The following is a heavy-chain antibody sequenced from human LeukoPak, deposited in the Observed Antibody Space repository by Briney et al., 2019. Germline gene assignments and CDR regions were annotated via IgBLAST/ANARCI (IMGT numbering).Heavy chain of an antibody. CDR3: TREVSGSLYFDY. J-gene: IGHJ4*02. D-gene: IGHD1-26*01. V-gene: IGHV3-74*01. Sequence: GGSLRLSCAASGFTFRSYWMHWVRQAPGKGLVWVSRINIDGSSGSYADSVEGRFTISRDNAKNTAYLQMNCLRAEDTAVYYCTREVSGSLYFDYWGQGTLVTVSS. CDR1: GFTFRSYW. CDR2: INIDGSSG.